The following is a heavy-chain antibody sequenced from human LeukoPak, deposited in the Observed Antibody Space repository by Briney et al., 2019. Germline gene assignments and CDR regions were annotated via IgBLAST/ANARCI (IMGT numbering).Heavy chain of an antibody. CDR1: GCSISSYY. J-gene: IGHJ5*02. Sequence: SETLSLTCTVSGCSISSYYWSWIRQPPGKGLEWIGYIYYSGSTNYNPSLKSRVTISVDTSKNQFSLKLSTVTAADTAVYYCARHIFPARIRFLEWLLNWFDPWGQGTLVTVSS. D-gene: IGHD3-3*01. V-gene: IGHV4-59*08. CDR3: ARHIFPARIRFLEWLLNWFDP. CDR2: IYYSGST.